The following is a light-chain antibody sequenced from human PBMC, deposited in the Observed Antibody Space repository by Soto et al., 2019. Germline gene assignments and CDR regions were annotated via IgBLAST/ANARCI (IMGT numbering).Light chain of an antibody. J-gene: IGLJ2*01. Sequence: QAVVTQEPSFSVSPGGTVTLTCALTSGSVSPSHYPSWFQQTPGQPPRTLIYSTNTRSSGVPDRFSGSILGNKAALTIAGAQSDDESDYYCVLYVGRGISVFGGGTKLTVL. V-gene: IGLV8-61*01. CDR1: SGSVSPSHY. CDR2: STN. CDR3: VLYVGRGISV.